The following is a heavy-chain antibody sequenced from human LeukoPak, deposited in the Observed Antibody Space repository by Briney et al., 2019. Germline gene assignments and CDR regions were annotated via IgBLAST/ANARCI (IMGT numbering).Heavy chain of an antibody. CDR2: INPSGGST. V-gene: IGHV1-46*01. J-gene: IGHJ4*02. CDR3: ASGNRAVVVVAATGFSSFDY. CDR1: GYTFTSYY. Sequence: ASVKVSCKASGYTFTSYYMHWVRQAPGQGLEWMGIINPSGGSTSYAQKFQGRVTITADESTSTAYMELSSLRSEDTAVYYCASGNRAVVVVAATGFSSFDYWGQGTLVTVSS. D-gene: IGHD2-15*01.